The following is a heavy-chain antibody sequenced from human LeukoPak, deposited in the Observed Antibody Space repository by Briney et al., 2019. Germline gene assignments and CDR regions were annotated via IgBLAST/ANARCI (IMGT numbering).Heavy chain of an antibody. J-gene: IGHJ4*02. CDR2: ISYDGSNK. Sequence: GRSLRLSCAASGFTFSSYAMHWVRQAPGKGLEWVAVISYDGSNKYYADSVKGRFAISRDNSKNTPYLQMNSLRAEDTAVYYCARDEDSSGWTIYYFDYWGQGTLVTVSS. CDR3: ARDEDSSGWTIYYFDY. V-gene: IGHV3-30*09. D-gene: IGHD6-19*01. CDR1: GFTFSSYA.